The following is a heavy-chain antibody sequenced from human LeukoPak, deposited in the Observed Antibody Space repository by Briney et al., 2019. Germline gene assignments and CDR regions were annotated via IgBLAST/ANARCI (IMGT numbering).Heavy chain of an antibody. V-gene: IGHV1-46*01. CDR3: ARDLVIKGFDY. CDR2: INPSGGST. CDR1: GYTFTSYY. Sequence: GAPVKVSCKASGYTFTSYYMHWVRQAPGQGLEWMGIINPSGGSTSYAQKFQGRVTMTRDTSTSTVYMELSSLRSEDTAVYYCARDLVIKGFDYWGQGTLVTVSS. D-gene: IGHD6-6*01. J-gene: IGHJ4*02.